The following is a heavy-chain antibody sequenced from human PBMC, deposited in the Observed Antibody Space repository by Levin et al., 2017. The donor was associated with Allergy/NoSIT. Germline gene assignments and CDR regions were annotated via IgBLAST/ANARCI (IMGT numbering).Heavy chain of an antibody. CDR3: ARMCWSSTSCYWSGMDV. CDR2: IYHSGST. D-gene: IGHD2-2*01. CDR1: GGSISSRNW. J-gene: IGHJ6*02. Sequence: GTLSLTCAVSGGSISSRNWWSWVRQPPGKGLEWIGEIYHSGSTNYNPSLKSRVTISVDKSKNQFSLKLSSVTAADTAVYYCARMCWSSTSCYWSGMDVWGQGTTVTVSS. V-gene: IGHV4-4*02.